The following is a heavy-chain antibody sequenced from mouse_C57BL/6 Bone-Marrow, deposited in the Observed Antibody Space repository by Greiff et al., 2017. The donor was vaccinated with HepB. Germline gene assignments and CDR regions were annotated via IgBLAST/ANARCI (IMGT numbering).Heavy chain of an antibody. CDR2: IDPSDSYT. D-gene: IGHD3-2*02. CDR3: ARGGAAQATVAY. V-gene: IGHV1-50*01. Sequence: QVQLQQSGAELVKPGASVKLSCKASGYTFTSYWMQWVKQRPGQGLEWIGEIDPSDSYTNYNQKFKGKATLTVDTSSSTAYMQLSSLTSEDSAVYYCARGGAAQATVAYWGQGTLVTVSA. J-gene: IGHJ3*01. CDR1: GYTFTSYW.